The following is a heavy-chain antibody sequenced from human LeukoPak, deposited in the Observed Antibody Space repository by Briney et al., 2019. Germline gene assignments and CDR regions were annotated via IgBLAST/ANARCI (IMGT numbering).Heavy chain of an antibody. D-gene: IGHD3-22*01. Sequence: SETLSLTCTVSGGSISSYYWSWIRQPAGKGLEWIGRIYTSGSTNYNPSLMSRVTMSVDTSKNQFSLKMSSVTAADTAVYYCARDLNIYDSSGRLDYWGQGTLVTVSS. J-gene: IGHJ4*02. V-gene: IGHV4-4*07. CDR3: ARDLNIYDSSGRLDY. CDR2: IYTSGST. CDR1: GGSISSYY.